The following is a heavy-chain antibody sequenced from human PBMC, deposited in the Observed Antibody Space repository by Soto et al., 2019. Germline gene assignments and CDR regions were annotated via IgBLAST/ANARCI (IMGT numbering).Heavy chain of an antibody. V-gene: IGHV5-51*01. CDR1: TYTFTSYW. J-gene: IGHJ3*02. CDR3: ARFRIVGAARPTEDAFDI. Sequence: GESLKISCKGSTYTFTSYWIAWVRQMPGKGLEWMGIIYPGDSDTRYSPSFQGQVTISADKSISTAYLQWSSLEASDTAMYYCARFRIVGAARPTEDAFDIWGQGTMVTVSS. CDR2: IYPGDSDT. D-gene: IGHD1-26*01.